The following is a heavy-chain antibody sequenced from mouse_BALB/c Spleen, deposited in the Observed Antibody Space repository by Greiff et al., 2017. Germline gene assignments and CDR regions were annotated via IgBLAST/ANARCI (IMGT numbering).Heavy chain of an antibody. J-gene: IGHJ4*01. Sequence: VQLQQSGAELVKPGASVKLSCTASGFNIKDTYMHWVKQRPEQGLEWIGRIDPANGNTKYDPKFQGKATITADTSSNTAYLQLSSLTSEDTAVYYWAREYGSRDAMDYWGQGTSVTVSS. V-gene: IGHV14-3*02. CDR1: GFNIKDTY. CDR2: IDPANGNT. D-gene: IGHD1-1*01. CDR3: AREYGSRDAMDY.